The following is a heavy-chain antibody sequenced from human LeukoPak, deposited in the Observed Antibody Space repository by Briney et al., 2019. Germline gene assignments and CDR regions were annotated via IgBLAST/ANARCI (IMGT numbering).Heavy chain of an antibody. Sequence: SETLSLTCAVYGGSFSGYYWSWIRQPPGKGLEWIGEINHSGSTNYNPSLKSRVTISVDTSKNQFSLKLSSVTAADTAVYYCARVNIAARPGDIWGQGTMVTVSS. D-gene: IGHD6-6*01. V-gene: IGHV4-34*01. CDR1: GGSFSGYY. J-gene: IGHJ3*02. CDR2: INHSGST. CDR3: ARVNIAARPGDI.